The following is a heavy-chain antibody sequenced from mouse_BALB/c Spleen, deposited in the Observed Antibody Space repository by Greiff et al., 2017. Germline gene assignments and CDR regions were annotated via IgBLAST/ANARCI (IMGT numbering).Heavy chain of an antibody. CDR2: INPYYGST. V-gene: IGHV1-39*01. CDR3: ARWGIYSYAMDY. Sequence: EVQLQQTGPELVKPGASVKISCKASGYSFTDYIMLWVKQSHGKSLEWIGNINPYYGSTSYNLKFKGKATLTVDKSSSTAYMQLNSLTSEDSAVYYCARWGIYSYAMDYWGQGTSVTVSS. CDR1: GYSFTDYI. J-gene: IGHJ4*01. D-gene: IGHD2-1*01.